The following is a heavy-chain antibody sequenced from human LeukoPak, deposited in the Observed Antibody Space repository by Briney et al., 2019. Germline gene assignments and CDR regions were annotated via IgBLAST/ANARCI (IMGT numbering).Heavy chain of an antibody. CDR1: GFTFSNAW. V-gene: IGHV3-15*01. CDR2: IKSKTDGGTT. CDR3: ATGPATIAVAGTMDY. J-gene: IGHJ4*02. D-gene: IGHD6-19*01. Sequence: GGSMRLSCAASGFTFSNAWMSWVRQAPGKGLEWVGCIKSKTDGGTTDYAAPVKGRFTISRDDSKNTLYLQMNSLKTEDTAVYYCATGPATIAVAGTMDYWGQGTLVTVSS.